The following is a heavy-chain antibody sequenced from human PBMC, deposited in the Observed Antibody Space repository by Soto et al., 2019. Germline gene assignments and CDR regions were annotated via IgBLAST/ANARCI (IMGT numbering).Heavy chain of an antibody. CDR2: TYYRSKWYN. CDR3: ARARRYSSGWYDLGGFDI. V-gene: IGHV6-1*01. D-gene: IGHD6-19*01. CDR1: GDSVSSNSAA. J-gene: IGHJ3*02. Sequence: TWAISGDSVSSNSAAWNWIRQSPSRGLEWLGRTYYRSKWYNDYAVSVKSRITINPDTSKNQFSLQLNSVTPEDTAVYYCARARRYSSGWYDLGGFDIWGQGTMVTV.